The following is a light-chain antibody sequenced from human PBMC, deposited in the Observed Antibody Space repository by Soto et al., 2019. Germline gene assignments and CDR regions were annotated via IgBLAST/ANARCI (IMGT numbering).Light chain of an antibody. CDR3: LRDYNYPVT. J-gene: IGKJ3*01. CDR2: AAS. Sequence: AIQMTKSASSLSASVGDRVTITCRASQGIRNDLGWYQQKPGKAPKLLIYAASSLQSGVPSRFSGSGSGTDFTLTISSLQHEDFATYYCLRDYNYPVTFGHGTKADIK. V-gene: IGKV1-6*01. CDR1: QGIRND.